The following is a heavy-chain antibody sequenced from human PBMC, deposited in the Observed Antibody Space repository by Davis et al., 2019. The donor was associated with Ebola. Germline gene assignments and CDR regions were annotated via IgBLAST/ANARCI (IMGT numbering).Heavy chain of an antibody. CDR2: ISGSGGST. CDR3: ARESDSSGWHGALWY. CDR1: VITFSSYA. Sequence: GESLKISCTDSVITFSSYAMTWVRQAPGKGLEWVSAISGSGGSTYYADSVKGRFTISRDNSKNTLYLQMNSLRAEDTAVYYCARESDSSGWHGALWYWGQGTLVTVSS. V-gene: IGHV3-23*01. J-gene: IGHJ4*02. D-gene: IGHD6-19*01.